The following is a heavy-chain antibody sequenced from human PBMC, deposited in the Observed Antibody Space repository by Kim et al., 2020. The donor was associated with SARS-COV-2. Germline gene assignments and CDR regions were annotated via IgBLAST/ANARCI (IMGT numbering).Heavy chain of an antibody. CDR2: INPSGGST. CDR1: GYTFTSYY. CDR3: ARSLGGYCSSTSCYDYYYGMDV. V-gene: IGHV1-46*01. Sequence: ASVKVSCKASGYTFTSYYMHWVRQAPGQGLEWMGLINPSGGSTSYAQKFQGRVTMTRDTSTSTVYMELSSLRSEDTAVYYCARSLGGYCSSTSCYDYYYGMDVWGQGTTVTVSS. J-gene: IGHJ6*02. D-gene: IGHD2-2*01.